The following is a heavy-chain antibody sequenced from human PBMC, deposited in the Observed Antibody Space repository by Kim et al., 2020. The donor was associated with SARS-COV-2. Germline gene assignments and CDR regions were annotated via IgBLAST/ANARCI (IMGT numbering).Heavy chain of an antibody. CDR2: IVVGSGNT. J-gene: IGHJ4*02. Sequence: SVKVSCKASGFTFTSSAMQWVRQARGQRLEWIGWIVVGSGNTNYAQKFQERVTITRDMSTSTAYMELSSLRSEDTAVYYCAAGNYDILTGYYNFDYWGQGTLVTVSS. CDR1: GFTFTSSA. V-gene: IGHV1-58*02. D-gene: IGHD3-9*01. CDR3: AAGNYDILTGYYNFDY.